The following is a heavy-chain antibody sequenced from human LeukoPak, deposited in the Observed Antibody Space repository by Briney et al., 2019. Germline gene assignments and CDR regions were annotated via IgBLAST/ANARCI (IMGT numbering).Heavy chain of an antibody. CDR3: AGIIAVAAFNY. CDR1: GFTFSNYE. J-gene: IGHJ4*02. D-gene: IGHD6-19*01. CDR2: ISSSGSTI. V-gene: IGHV3-48*03. Sequence: GGSLRLSCAASGFTFSNYEMNWVRQAPGKGLEWLSYISSSGSTIDYADSVKGRFTISRDNAKNSLYLQMNSLRAEDTAVYYCAGIIAVAAFNYWGQGVLVTVSS.